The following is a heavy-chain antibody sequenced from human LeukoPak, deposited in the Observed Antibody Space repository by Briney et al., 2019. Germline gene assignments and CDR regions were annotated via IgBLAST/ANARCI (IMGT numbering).Heavy chain of an antibody. CDR3: TKLGDYGDLDY. V-gene: IGHV4-59*01. CDR1: GGSISSYY. D-gene: IGHD4-17*01. CDR2: IYYSGST. Sequence: PSETLSLTCTVSGGSISSYYWSWIRQPPGKGLEWIGYIYYSGSTNNKPSLKSRVTISVEMSKNHVSLKLSSVTAADTAVYYCTKLGDYGDLDYWGQGTLVTVSS. J-gene: IGHJ4*02.